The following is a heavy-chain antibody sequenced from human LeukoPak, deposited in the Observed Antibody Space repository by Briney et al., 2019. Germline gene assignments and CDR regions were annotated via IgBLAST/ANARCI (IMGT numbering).Heavy chain of an antibody. Sequence: PGRSLRLSCVGSGFTFSDYGIYWVRQAPGKGLEHVSAISSAGTYTYYANSVRGRFTISRDNSKNTLYLQMGSLRAEDMAVYYCARGPTVTSFNAFDMWGQGTMVTVSS. D-gene: IGHD4-17*01. J-gene: IGHJ3*02. CDR3: ARGPTVTSFNAFDM. V-gene: IGHV3-64*01. CDR1: GFTFSDYG. CDR2: ISSAGTYT.